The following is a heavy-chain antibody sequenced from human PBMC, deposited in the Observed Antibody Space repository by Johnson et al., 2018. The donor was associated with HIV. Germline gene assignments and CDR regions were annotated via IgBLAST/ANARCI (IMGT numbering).Heavy chain of an antibody. CDR1: GFTFSTYA. Sequence: QVQLLESGGGVVQPGRSLRLSCAASGFTFSTYAVHWVRQAPGKGLEWVAVISYDGNTKYYADSVKGRFTISRDNSKKTLYLRMNSLRAEDTAVYYCVKDIGYGGPSDGAFDIWGQGTMVTVSS. CDR3: VKDIGYGGPSDGAFDI. D-gene: IGHD4-23*01. V-gene: IGHV3-30*04. J-gene: IGHJ3*02. CDR2: ISYDGNTK.